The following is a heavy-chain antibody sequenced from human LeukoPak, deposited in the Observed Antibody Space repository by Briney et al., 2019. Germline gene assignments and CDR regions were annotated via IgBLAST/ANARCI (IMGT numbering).Heavy chain of an antibody. V-gene: IGHV4-4*09. J-gene: IGHJ2*01. D-gene: IGHD6-13*01. CDR2: IYNSGTT. CDR1: GGSINTFF. Sequence: PPETLSLTCTVSGGSINTFFWSWIRQPPGKGLEWIGYIYNSGTTTYNPSLKSRVTISVDTSKNQLSLNLSSVPAADTAVYFCARSQFSAARYFNLWGRGTLVTVSS. CDR3: ARSQFSAARYFNL.